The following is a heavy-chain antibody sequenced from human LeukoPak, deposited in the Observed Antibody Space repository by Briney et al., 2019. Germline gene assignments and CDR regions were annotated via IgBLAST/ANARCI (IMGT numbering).Heavy chain of an antibody. Sequence: GASVKVSCKASGYTFTSYGISWVRQAPGQGLEWMGWISAYNGNTNYAQKLQGRVTMTTDTSTSIAYMELRSLRSDDTAVYYCARDVLGGSYYDYYYCYMDVWGKGTTVTVSS. CDR3: ARDVLGGSYYDYYYCYMDV. D-gene: IGHD1-26*01. CDR2: ISAYNGNT. V-gene: IGHV1-18*01. J-gene: IGHJ6*03. CDR1: GYTFTSYG.